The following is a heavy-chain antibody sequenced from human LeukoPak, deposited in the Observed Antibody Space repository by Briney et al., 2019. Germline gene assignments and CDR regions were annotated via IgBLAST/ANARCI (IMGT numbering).Heavy chain of an antibody. CDR1: GGSISSGSYY. J-gene: IGHJ4*02. CDR3: ARPSREGSGWYDFDY. CDR2: IYYSGST. Sequence: SETLSPTCTVSGGSISSGSYYWGWIRQPPGKGLEWIGSIYYSGSTYQNPSLKSRVTISVDTSKNQFPLKLSSVTAADTAVYYCARPSREGSGWYDFDYWGQGTLVTVSS. V-gene: IGHV4-39*01. D-gene: IGHD6-19*01.